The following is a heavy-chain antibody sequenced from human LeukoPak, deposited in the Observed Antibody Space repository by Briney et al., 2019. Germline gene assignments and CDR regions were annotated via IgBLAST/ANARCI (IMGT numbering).Heavy chain of an antibody. CDR2: IYFSGST. J-gene: IGHJ4*02. V-gene: IGHV4-59*08. D-gene: IGHD3-10*01. Sequence: SETLSLTCTVSGGSIGNYYGSWLRQPPGRGLEWIGYIYFSGSTNYNPSLKSRGTILLDTSKNQFSLKVSSVTAADTAVYYCARGWFGEWTFDSWGQGTLVTVSS. CDR3: ARGWFGEWTFDS. CDR1: GGSIGNYY.